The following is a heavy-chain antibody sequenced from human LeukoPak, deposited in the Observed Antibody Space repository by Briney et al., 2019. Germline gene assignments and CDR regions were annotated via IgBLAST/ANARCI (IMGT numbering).Heavy chain of an antibody. CDR2: ISYDGGSG. D-gene: IGHD1-26*01. J-gene: IGHJ6*02. V-gene: IGHV3-30*03. CDR3: ARAAYKIVDRHYYYGMDV. CDR1: GYTFNSYS. Sequence: GGSLRLSCAASGYTFNSYSMNWVRQAPGKGLEYVAAISYDGGSGHYADSVKGRFIISRDNSKSMLYLQMDSLRVEDTAVYYCARAAYKIVDRHYYYGMDVWGQGTTVTVSS.